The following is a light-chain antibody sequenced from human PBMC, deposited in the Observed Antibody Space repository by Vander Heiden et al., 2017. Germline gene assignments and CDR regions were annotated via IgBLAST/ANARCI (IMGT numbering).Light chain of an antibody. CDR1: DSNIGLNT. J-gene: IGLJ1*01. Sequence: QSVLTQPPSASGTPGQRVTISCSGSDSNIGLNTVNWYKHLPCTAPKLLIYNNNHRPSGVPDRFAGSKSGTSASLAIIGLQSEDEADYYCSAWDKWPHVFGTGTKVTV. CDR3: SAWDKWPHV. V-gene: IGLV1-44*01. CDR2: NNN.